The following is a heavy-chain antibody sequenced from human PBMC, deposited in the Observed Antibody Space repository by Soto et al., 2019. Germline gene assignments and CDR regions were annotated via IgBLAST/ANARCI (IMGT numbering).Heavy chain of an antibody. D-gene: IGHD3-22*01. Sequence: SETLSLTCTVSGGSISSYYWSWIRQPPGKGLEWIGYIYYSGSTNYNPSLKNRVTISVDTSKNQFSLKLSSVTAADTAVYYCARAGKRGYYDSRLSAFDIWGQGTMVTVSS. V-gene: IGHV4-59*01. J-gene: IGHJ3*02. CDR1: GGSISSYY. CDR2: IYYSGST. CDR3: ARAGKRGYYDSRLSAFDI.